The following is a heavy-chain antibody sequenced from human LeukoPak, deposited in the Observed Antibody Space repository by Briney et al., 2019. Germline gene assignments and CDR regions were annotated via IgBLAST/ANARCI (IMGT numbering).Heavy chain of an antibody. D-gene: IGHD3-10*01. J-gene: IGHJ3*02. CDR3: AREGLGDSGDDAFDI. V-gene: IGHV1-46*01. CDR1: GYTFTSYY. CDR2: INPSGGST. Sequence: GASVKVSCKASGYTFTSYYMHWVRQAPGQGLEWMGIINPSGGSTSYAQKFQGRVTMTRDTSTSTVYMELSSLRSEDTAVYYCAREGLGDSGDDAFDIWGQGTMVTVSS.